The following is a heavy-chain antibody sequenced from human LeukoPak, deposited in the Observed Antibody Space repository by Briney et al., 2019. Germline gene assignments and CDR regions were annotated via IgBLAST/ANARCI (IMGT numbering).Heavy chain of an antibody. D-gene: IGHD3-10*01. CDR2: MNPNSGNT. Sequence: GASVKVSCKASGYTFTSYDINWVRQAPGKGLEWMGWMNPNSGNTGYAQKFQGRVTMTRNTSISTAYMELSSLRSEDTAVYYCARGGGSGSYYKRDWFDPWGQGTLVTVSS. V-gene: IGHV1-8*01. J-gene: IGHJ5*02. CDR3: ARGGGSGSYYKRDWFDP. CDR1: GYTFTSYD.